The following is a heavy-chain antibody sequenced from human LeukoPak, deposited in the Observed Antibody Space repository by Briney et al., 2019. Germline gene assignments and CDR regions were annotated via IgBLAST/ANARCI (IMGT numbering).Heavy chain of an antibody. CDR3: ARWNYYYSRLFDY. CDR2: IYYSGST. J-gene: IGHJ4*02. CDR1: GGSNSSYY. Sequence: SETLSLTCTVSGGSNSSYYWSWIRQPPGKGLEWIGYIYYSGSTNYNPSLKSRVTISVDTSKNQFSLKLSSVTAADTAVYYCARWNYYYSRLFDYWGQGTLVTVSS. V-gene: IGHV4-59*01. D-gene: IGHD1-7*01.